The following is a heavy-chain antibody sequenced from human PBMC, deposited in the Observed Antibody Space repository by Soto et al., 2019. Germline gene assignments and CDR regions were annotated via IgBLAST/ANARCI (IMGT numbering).Heavy chain of an antibody. CDR3: ARQGPTITLDH. J-gene: IGHJ4*02. Sequence: GESLKISCKVSGYTFTSYWIGWVRQMPGKGLEWMGIIKPTDSDTRYSPSFQGQVTMSVDKSVGTAYLQWSSLQASDTAMYYCARQGPTITLDHWGQGTLVTVSS. CDR2: IKPTDSDT. CDR1: GYTFTSYW. D-gene: IGHD3-3*01. V-gene: IGHV5-51*01.